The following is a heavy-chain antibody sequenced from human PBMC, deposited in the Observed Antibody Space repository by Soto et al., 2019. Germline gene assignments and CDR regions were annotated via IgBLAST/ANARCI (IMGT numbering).Heavy chain of an antibody. J-gene: IGHJ5*02. Sequence: QITLKESGPTLVKPTQTLTLTCTFSGFSLSTSGVGVGWIRQPPGKALEWLALIYWDDDKRYSPSLKSRLTLTKDTSKNQVVLTMTNMDPVDTATYYCARRYCSGGSCYIDWFDPWGQGTLVTVSS. CDR2: IYWDDDK. D-gene: IGHD2-15*01. V-gene: IGHV2-5*02. CDR1: GFSLSTSGVG. CDR3: ARRYCSGGSCYIDWFDP.